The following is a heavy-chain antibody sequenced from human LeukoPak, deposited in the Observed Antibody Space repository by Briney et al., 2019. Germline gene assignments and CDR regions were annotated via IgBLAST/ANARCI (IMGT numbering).Heavy chain of an antibody. CDR2: MYYSGST. D-gene: IGHD3-22*01. CDR1: GGSISSYY. Sequence: PSETLSLTCTVSGGSISSYYWNWVRQPPGKGMGWVGYMYYSGSTNYNPSLKIQVTISVDTSKPQFSLKLSSVTAADTAVYYCARGADSSGYYSIFYFDYWGQGTLVTVSS. CDR3: ARGADSSGYYSIFYFDY. J-gene: IGHJ4*02. V-gene: IGHV4-59*01.